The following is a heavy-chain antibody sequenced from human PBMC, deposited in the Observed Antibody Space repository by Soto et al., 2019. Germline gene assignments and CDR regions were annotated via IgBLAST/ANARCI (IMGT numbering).Heavy chain of an antibody. CDR1: GGSISSYY. V-gene: IGHV4-59*01. CDR2: IYYSGST. Sequence: SETLSLTCTVSGGSISSYYWSWIRQPPGKGLEWIGYIYYSGSTNYNPSLKSRVTISVDTSKNQFSLKLSSVTAADTAVYYCARTRKYDLVDYWGHGTLVTVSS. J-gene: IGHJ4*01. CDR3: ARTRKYDLVDY. D-gene: IGHD3-3*01.